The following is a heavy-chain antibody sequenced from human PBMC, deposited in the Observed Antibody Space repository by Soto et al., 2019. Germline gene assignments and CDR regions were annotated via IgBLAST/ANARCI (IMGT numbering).Heavy chain of an antibody. CDR2: IKSKTAGGTT. V-gene: IGHV3-15*07. CDR1: GVTFSNAW. CDR3: TTDRGYDKGVY. Sequence: EVQLVESGGGLVKPGGSLRLSCAASGVTFSNAWLNWVRQAPGKGLEWVGRIKSKTAGGTTDYAAPVKGRFTISRDDSQNTLYLQMNSLKPEDPSVYYWTTDRGYDKGVYWGQGTLVTVSS. J-gene: IGHJ4*02. D-gene: IGHD5-12*01.